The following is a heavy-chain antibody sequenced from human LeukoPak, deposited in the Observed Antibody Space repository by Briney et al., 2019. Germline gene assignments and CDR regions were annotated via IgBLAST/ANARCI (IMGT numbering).Heavy chain of an antibody. V-gene: IGHV5-51*01. D-gene: IGHD1-26*01. Sequence: GESLKISCKGSGYSFTSYWIGWVRQMPGKGLEWMGIIYPGDSDTRYSPSFQGQVTISADKSISTAYLQWSSLKASDTAMYYCARHSGYSGSYFYYYYGTDVWGQGTTVTVSS. J-gene: IGHJ6*02. CDR2: IYPGDSDT. CDR3: ARHSGYSGSYFYYYYGTDV. CDR1: GYSFTSYW.